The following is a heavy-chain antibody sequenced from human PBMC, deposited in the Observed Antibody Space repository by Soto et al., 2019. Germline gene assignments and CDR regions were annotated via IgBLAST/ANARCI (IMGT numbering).Heavy chain of an antibody. CDR3: ARLVAAAAYFDY. D-gene: IGHD6-13*01. J-gene: IGHJ4*02. CDR1: GGSISSSSYY. V-gene: IGHV4-39*01. CDR2: IYYSGST. Sequence: SETLSLTCTVSGGSISSSSYYWGWIRQPPGKGLEWIGSIYYSGSTYYNPSLKSRVTISVDTSKNQFSLKLSSVTAADTAVYYCARLVAAAAYFDYWGQGTLVTVSS.